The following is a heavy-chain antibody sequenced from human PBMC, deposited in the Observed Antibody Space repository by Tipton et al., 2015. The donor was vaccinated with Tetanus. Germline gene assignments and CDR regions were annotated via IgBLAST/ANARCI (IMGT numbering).Heavy chain of an antibody. CDR2: VYYNGNT. Sequence: TLSLTCTVSGGSISGSYWNWIRQPPGKGLEWIGYVYYNGNTHYNPALKSRVTISVDTSKNQFSLKLSSVTAADTAIYYCARANYEFPKKGPFDSWGQGALVIVSS. V-gene: IGHV4-59*01. CDR1: GGSISGSY. CDR3: ARANYEFPKKGPFDS. D-gene: IGHD3-3*01. J-gene: IGHJ4*02.